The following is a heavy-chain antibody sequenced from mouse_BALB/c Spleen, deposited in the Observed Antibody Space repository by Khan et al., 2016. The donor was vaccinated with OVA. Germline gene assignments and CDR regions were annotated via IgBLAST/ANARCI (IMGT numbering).Heavy chain of an antibody. J-gene: IGHJ2*01. V-gene: IGHV3-1*02. D-gene: IGHD1-2*01. CDR3: ASTARIKY. CDR2: ISYSGST. CDR1: GYSITSGYG. Sequence: VQLKQSGPGLVKPSQSLSLTCTVTGYSITSGYGWYWIRQFPGNKLEWMGYISYSGSTNYNPSLKSRISITRATSKNQFFLQLNSVTTEDTATXYCASTARIKYWGQGTTLTVSS.